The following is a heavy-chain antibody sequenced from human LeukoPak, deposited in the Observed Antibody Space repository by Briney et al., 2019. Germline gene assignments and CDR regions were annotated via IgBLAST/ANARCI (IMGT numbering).Heavy chain of an antibody. J-gene: IGHJ4*02. CDR3: ATLTRTGYYSPGAYDY. V-gene: IGHV1-24*01. D-gene: IGHD3/OR15-3a*01. CDR2: FDPEDGET. Sequence: GASVKVSCKVSGYTLTELSMHWVRQAPGKGLEWMGGFDPEDGETIYAQKFQGRVTMTEDTSTDTAYMELSSLRSEDTAVCYCATLTRTGYYSPGAYDYWGQGTLVTVSS. CDR1: GYTLTELS.